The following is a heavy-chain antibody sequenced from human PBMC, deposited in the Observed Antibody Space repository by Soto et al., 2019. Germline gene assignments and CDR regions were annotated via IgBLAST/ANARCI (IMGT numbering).Heavy chain of an antibody. V-gene: IGHV3-74*01. J-gene: IGHJ6*02. CDR1: GFAFGSYW. CDR3: AREPPEYSLGYRYYGMDV. Sequence: EVQLVESGGGLVQPGGSLRLSCAAPGFAFGSYWMHWVRQAPGKGLVWVSHISLDGSRTNYADSVKGRFTISRDNAKNTLYLLMNSLRAVDTAVYYCAREPPEYSLGYRYYGMDVWGQGTAVTVSS. D-gene: IGHD2-21*01. CDR2: ISLDGSRT.